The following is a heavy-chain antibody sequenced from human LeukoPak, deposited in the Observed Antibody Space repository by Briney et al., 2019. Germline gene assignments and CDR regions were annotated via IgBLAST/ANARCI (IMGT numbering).Heavy chain of an antibody. CDR2: ISTRGGTT. CDR3: AKISDSRSSSDY. D-gene: IGHD6-6*01. Sequence: GGSLRLSCAASGFTFSSYAMNWVRQAPGKGLEWVSAISTRGGTTYYADSVKGRFTISRDDSKNTLYLQMNSLRVEDTAVYYCAKISDSRSSSDYWGQGTLVTVSS. V-gene: IGHV3-23*01. J-gene: IGHJ4*02. CDR1: GFTFSSYA.